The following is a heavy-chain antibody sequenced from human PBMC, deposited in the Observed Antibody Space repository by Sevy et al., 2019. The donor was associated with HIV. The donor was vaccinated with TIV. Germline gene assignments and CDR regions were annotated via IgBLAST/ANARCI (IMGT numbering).Heavy chain of an antibody. CDR1: GYTLSEVS. V-gene: IGHV1-24*01. J-gene: IGHJ4*02. CDR2: FVPEDGEI. Sequence: ASVKVSCEVPGYTLSEVSMHWVRQAPGKGLEWMGGFVPEDGEIVYAQNFQGRVTVAEDTLTDTAYLEVTNLRSEDTATYFCVIGDTPRLTGSGTRLKDQSLNYFHFWGQGTLVTVSS. D-gene: IGHD2-2*01. CDR3: VIGDTPRLTGSGTRLKDQSLNYFHF.